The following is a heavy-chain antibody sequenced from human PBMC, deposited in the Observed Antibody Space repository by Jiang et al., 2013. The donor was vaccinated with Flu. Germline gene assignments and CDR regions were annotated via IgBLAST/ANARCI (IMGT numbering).Heavy chain of an antibody. J-gene: IGHJ4*02. CDR3: AIILEWFE. CDR1: GYTFTDHA. D-gene: IGHD3-3*01. Sequence: QSGSELKKPGASVKISCKASGYTFTDHAVNWMRQAPGKGLEWMGWINTNTCKPTYAQGFEGRFVFSLDTSVSTAYLQINSLNIEDTATYYCAIILEWFEWGQGTLVTVSS. CDR2: INTNTCKP. V-gene: IGHV7-4-1*02.